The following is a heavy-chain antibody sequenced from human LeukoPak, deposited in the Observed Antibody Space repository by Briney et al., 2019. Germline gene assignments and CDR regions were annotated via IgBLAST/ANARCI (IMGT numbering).Heavy chain of an antibody. Sequence: GGSLRLSCAASGFTFSDYYMSWIRRAPGKGLEWVSYISSSGSTIYYADSVKGRFTISRDNAKNSLYLQMNSLRAEDTAVYYCARVLSRRPYYYYYYYMDVWGKGTTVTISS. D-gene: IGHD1-1*01. J-gene: IGHJ6*03. V-gene: IGHV3-11*01. CDR3: ARVLSRRPYYYYYYYMDV. CDR1: GFTFSDYY. CDR2: ISSSGSTI.